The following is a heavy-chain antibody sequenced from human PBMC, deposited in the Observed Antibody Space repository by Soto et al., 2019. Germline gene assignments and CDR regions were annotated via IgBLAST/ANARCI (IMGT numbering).Heavy chain of an antibody. CDR3: ARSYDFWSGYYYY. J-gene: IGHJ4*02. Sequence: SETLSLTCAVYGGSFSGYYWSWIRQPPGKGLEWIGEINHSGSTNYNPSLKSRVTIPVDTSKNQFSLKLSSVTAADTAVYYCARSYDFWSGYYYYWGQGTLVTVSS. V-gene: IGHV4-34*01. CDR1: GGSFSGYY. D-gene: IGHD3-3*01. CDR2: INHSGST.